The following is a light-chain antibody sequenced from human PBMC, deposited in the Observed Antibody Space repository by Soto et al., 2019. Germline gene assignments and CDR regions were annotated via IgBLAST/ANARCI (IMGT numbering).Light chain of an antibody. J-gene: IGLJ3*02. CDR1: SSDVGGYNY. CDR3: SSYTSSSTRV. Sequence: QSALTQPASVSGSPGQSITISCTGTSSDVGGYNYVSWYQQHPGKAPKLMIYEVSNRPSGVSNRFSGSKSDNTTSLTNSGLQAEDEAHYYCSSYTSSSTRVFGGATKLTFL. CDR2: EVS. V-gene: IGLV2-14*01.